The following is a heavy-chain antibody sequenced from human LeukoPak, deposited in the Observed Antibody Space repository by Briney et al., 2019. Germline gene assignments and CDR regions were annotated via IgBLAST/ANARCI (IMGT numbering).Heavy chain of an antibody. J-gene: IGHJ4*02. V-gene: IGHV3-74*01. CDR1: GITFSSYW. CDR3: SRHRSGWFFDY. Sequence: GGSLRLSCAASGITFSSYWMHWVRQAPGKGLVWVSRINTDGSSSNYADSVKGRFTISRDNAMSTLYLQMNSLRAEDTAVYYCSRHRSGWFFDYWGQGTLVTVSS. CDR2: INTDGSSS. D-gene: IGHD2-15*01.